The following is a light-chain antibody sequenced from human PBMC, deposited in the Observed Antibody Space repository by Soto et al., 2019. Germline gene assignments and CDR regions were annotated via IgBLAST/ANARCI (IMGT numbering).Light chain of an antibody. V-gene: IGKV3-20*01. CDR1: LTVSDNY. J-gene: IGKJ1*01. CDR2: GAS. Sequence: EIVLTHSPAPMSLSPGERATLSYRASLTVSDNYLAWYQQKAGQAPRLVIYGASSRATGIPDRFSASGSGTDFTLTISRLEPEDFAVYYCQQYSTSPLTVGQGTKVDI. CDR3: QQYSTSPLT.